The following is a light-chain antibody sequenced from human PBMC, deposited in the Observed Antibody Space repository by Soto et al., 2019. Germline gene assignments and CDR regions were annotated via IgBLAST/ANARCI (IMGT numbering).Light chain of an antibody. CDR1: PIITNR. CDR2: DAS. Sequence: DIQMTQSPSTLSASVGDRVTITCRASPIITNRLAWYQQKPGKAPKVLIYDASNLEYGVPSRFSGSGFGTEFILTISSLQPDDFATYWCQQYGGMWTFGQGTKVEMK. CDR3: QQYGGMWT. V-gene: IGKV1-5*01. J-gene: IGKJ1*01.